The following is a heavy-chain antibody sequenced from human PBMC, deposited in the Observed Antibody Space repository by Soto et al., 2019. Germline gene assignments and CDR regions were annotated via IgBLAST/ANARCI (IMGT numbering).Heavy chain of an antibody. CDR3: AKYYDFWSGYYMMRGYYYYYMDV. D-gene: IGHD3-3*01. CDR2: ISGSGGST. CDR1: GFTFSSYA. Sequence: GGSLRLSCAASGFTFSSYAMSWVRQAPGKGLEWVSAISGSGGSTYYADSVKGRFTISRDNSKNTLYLQMNSLRAEDTAVYYCAKYYDFWSGYYMMRGYYYYYMDVWGKGTKVTVSS. J-gene: IGHJ6*03. V-gene: IGHV3-23*01.